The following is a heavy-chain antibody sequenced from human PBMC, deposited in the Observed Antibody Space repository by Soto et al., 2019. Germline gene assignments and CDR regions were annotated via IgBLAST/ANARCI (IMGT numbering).Heavy chain of an antibody. D-gene: IGHD4-17*01. CDR1: GYTFTSYG. Sequence: ASVRVSCKASGYTFTSYGISWVRQAPGQGLEWMGWISAYNGNTNYAQKLQGRVTMTTDTSTSTAYMELSSLRSEDTAVYYCARLPNGDYNSIYYGMDVWGQGTTVTVSS. CDR2: ISAYNGNT. J-gene: IGHJ6*02. V-gene: IGHV1-18*01. CDR3: ARLPNGDYNSIYYGMDV.